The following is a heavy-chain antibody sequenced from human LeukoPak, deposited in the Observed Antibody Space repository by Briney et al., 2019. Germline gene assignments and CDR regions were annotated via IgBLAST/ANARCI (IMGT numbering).Heavy chain of an antibody. V-gene: IGHV3-30*18. Sequence: GGSLRLSCAASGFSFSNYGMHWVRQAPGKGLEWVAVISYDGTNKYFLDSVRGRFIISRDNSKNTLYLQMNSLRAEDTAVYYCAKDHYDSSGYFFRLPEGRSIWGQGTLVTVSS. D-gene: IGHD3-22*01. CDR2: ISYDGTNK. CDR1: GFSFSNYG. J-gene: IGHJ4*02. CDR3: AKDHYDSSGYFFRLPEGRSI.